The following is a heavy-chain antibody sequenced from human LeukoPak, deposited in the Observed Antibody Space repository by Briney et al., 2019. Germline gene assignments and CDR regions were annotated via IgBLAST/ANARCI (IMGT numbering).Heavy chain of an antibody. V-gene: IGHV4-30-2*01. J-gene: IGHJ4*02. D-gene: IGHD3-3*01. Sequence: SETLSLTCTVSGGSISSGGYYWSWIRQPPGKGLEWIGYIYHSGSTYYNPSLKSRVTISVDTSKNQFSLKLSSVTAADTAVYYCASGEYDFWSGYYPFDYWGQGTLVTVSS. CDR2: IYHSGST. CDR1: GGSISSGGYY. CDR3: ASGEYDFWSGYYPFDY.